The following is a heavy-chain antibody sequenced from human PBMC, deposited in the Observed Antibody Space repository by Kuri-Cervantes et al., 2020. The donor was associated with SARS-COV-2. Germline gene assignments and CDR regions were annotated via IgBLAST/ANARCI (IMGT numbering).Heavy chain of an antibody. Sequence: GGSLRLSCAASGFTFSSYAMHWVRQAPGKGLEWVAVISYDGSNKYYADSVKGRFTISRDNSKNTLYLQMNSLRAEDTAVYYCARDGTDYGDYGPYYYYGMDVWGQGTTVTVSS. CDR1: GFTFSSYA. CDR2: ISYDGSNK. D-gene: IGHD4-17*01. V-gene: IGHV3-30*07. J-gene: IGHJ6*02. CDR3: ARDGTDYGDYGPYYYYGMDV.